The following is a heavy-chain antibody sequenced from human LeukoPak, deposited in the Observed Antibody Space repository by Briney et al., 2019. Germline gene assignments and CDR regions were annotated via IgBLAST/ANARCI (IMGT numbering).Heavy chain of an antibody. CDR2: IYSGGST. CDR1: GFTVSSNY. Sequence: GGSLRLSCAASGFTVSSNYMSWVRQAPGKGLEWVSVIYSGGSTYYADSVKGRFTISRDNSKNTLYLQMNRLRAEDTAVYYCAREDGYRSSLVQQDYWGQGTLVTVSS. J-gene: IGHJ4*02. CDR3: AREDGYRSSLVQQDY. D-gene: IGHD5-24*01. V-gene: IGHV3-66*01.